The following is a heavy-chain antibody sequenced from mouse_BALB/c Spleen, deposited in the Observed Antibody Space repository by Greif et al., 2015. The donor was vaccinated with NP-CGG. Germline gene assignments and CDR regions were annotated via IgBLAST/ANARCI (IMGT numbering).Heavy chain of an antibody. V-gene: IGHV7-3*02. CDR3: AREYGNYVDY. J-gene: IGHJ2*01. CDR2: IRNKANGYTT. D-gene: IGHD2-10*02. Sequence: DVKLVESGGGLVQPGGSLRLSCATSGFTFTDYYMSWVRQPPGKALEWLGFIRNKANGYTTEYSASVKGRFTISRDNSQSILYLQMNTLRAEDSATYYCAREYGNYVDYWGQGTTLTVSS. CDR1: GFTFTDYY.